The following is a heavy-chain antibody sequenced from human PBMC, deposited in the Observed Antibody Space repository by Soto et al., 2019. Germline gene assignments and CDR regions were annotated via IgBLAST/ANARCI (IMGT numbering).Heavy chain of an antibody. CDR2: ITASGNSR. V-gene: IGHV3-23*05. Sequence: SLRLSCVVSGFTFNNYAMGWVRQAPGKGLEWVSGITASGNSRYYADSVKDRFTVSRDNSRNTLFLQMDSLGVDDTGTYYCAKGFAVVGLYFGSWGKGT. CDR3: AKGFAVVGLYFGS. D-gene: IGHD3-3*01. CDR1: GFTFNNYA. J-gene: IGHJ5*02.